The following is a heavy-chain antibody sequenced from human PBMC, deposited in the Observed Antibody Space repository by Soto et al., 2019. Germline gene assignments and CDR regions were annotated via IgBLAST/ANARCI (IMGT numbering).Heavy chain of an antibody. CDR2: ITAFGGGT. CDR1: GFTFSDYG. CDR3: GKGHSTTFGVYHYFGMDV. D-gene: IGHD2-2*01. Sequence: EVQLWESGGGLVQPGGSLRLSCVASGFTFSDYGMSWVRQAPGKGLEWVAGITAFGGGTYNADSVEGRFTISRDNSKRTVYLKVNSLRPEDTAISYCGKGHSTTFGVYHYFGMDVWGHGTTVTVSS. V-gene: IGHV3-23*01. J-gene: IGHJ6*02.